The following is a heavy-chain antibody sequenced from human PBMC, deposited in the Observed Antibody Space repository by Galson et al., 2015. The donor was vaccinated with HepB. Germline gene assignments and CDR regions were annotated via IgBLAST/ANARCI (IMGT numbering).Heavy chain of an antibody. CDR3: AREGGQWSSDLDAFDI. Sequence: SLRLSCAASGFTFSSYAMSWVRQAPGKGLEWVSAISGSGGSTYYADSVKGRFTISRDNSKNTLYLQMNSLRAEDTAVYYCAREGGQWSSDLDAFDIWGQGTMVTVSS. CDR2: ISGSGGST. CDR1: GFTFSSYA. V-gene: IGHV3-23*01. J-gene: IGHJ3*02. D-gene: IGHD6-19*01.